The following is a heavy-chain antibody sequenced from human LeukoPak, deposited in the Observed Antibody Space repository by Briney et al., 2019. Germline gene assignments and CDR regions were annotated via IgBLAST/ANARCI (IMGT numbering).Heavy chain of an antibody. D-gene: IGHD6-19*01. V-gene: IGHV3-66*01. J-gene: IGHJ4*02. CDR2: IYSGGDT. CDR1: GFTVSSNY. CDR3: AKERSLEIAVAGTIFDY. Sequence: PGGSLRLSCAASGFTVSSNYMGWVRQAPGKGLEWVSVIYSGGDTYYADSVKSRFTISRDNSKNMIYLEMSSLKAEDTAVYYCAKERSLEIAVAGTIFDYWGQGTLVTVSS.